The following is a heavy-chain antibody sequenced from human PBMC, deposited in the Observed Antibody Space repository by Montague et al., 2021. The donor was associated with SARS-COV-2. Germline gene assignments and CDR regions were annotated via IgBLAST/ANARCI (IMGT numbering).Heavy chain of an antibody. CDR1: GGSISSSSYY. CDR2: IYYRGST. V-gene: IGHV4-39*01. CDR3: ATQEDPSGWIPGPFDF. J-gene: IGHJ4*02. D-gene: IGHD6-19*01. Sequence: SQTLSLTCNVSGGSISSSSYYWAWIRQPPGKGLEWIGSIYYRGSTYYNPSLKSRVFISVDTSKNQLSLTLTSVTAADTAVYYCATQEDPSGWIPGPFDFWGKGTLISVS.